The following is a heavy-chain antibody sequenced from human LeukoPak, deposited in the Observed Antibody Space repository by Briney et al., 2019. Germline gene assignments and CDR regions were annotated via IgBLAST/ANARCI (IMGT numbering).Heavy chain of an antibody. Sequence: GGSLRLSCAASGFTFSTYGMTWVRQAPGKGLEWVSTITGSGDNTYYGDSVKGRFTISRDNSKNTLYLQMNSLRAEDTAVYFCAKERGSLSYCGGDCYPHYMDVWGKGPRSPSP. CDR1: GFTFSTYG. CDR2: ITGSGDNT. V-gene: IGHV3-23*01. D-gene: IGHD2-21*02. J-gene: IGHJ6*03. CDR3: AKERGSLSYCGGDCYPHYMDV.